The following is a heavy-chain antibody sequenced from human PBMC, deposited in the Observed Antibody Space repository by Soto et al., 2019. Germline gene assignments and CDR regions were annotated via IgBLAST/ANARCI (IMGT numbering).Heavy chain of an antibody. CDR2: IRKKVNRYTT. J-gene: IGHJ4*02. CDR1: GFTFSDHY. Sequence: EVQLVESGGGLVQPGGSLRLSCAASGFTFSDHYMDWVRQAPGKGLEWVGRIRKKVNRYTTEYAASVKGRFTISRDDSNISMYLKMTSLKTDDTAGYYCVRVSGDGYNFDYWGQGTLVIVSS. V-gene: IGHV3-72*01. D-gene: IGHD3-22*01. CDR3: VRVSGDGYNFDY.